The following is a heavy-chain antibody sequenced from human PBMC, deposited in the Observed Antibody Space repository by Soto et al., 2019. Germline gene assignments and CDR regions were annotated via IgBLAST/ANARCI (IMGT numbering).Heavy chain of an antibody. J-gene: IGHJ4*02. CDR1: GFTFSSYW. V-gene: IGHV3-74*01. D-gene: IGHD3-9*01. CDR3: ARDRFFDWFDENDY. Sequence: EVQLVESGGGLVQPGGSLRLSCAASGFTFSSYWMHWVRQAPGKGLVWVSRINSDGSSTSYPDSVKGRFNISRDNAKNTLHLQMNSLRAEGTAVYYCARDRFFDWFDENDYWGQGTLVSVPS. CDR2: INSDGSST.